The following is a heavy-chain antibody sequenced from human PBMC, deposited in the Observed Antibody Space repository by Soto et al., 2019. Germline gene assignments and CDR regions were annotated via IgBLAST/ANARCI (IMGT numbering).Heavy chain of an antibody. CDR2: IKGKPDGGAT. CDR1: GITFNTAW. V-gene: IGHV3-15*01. Sequence: GGFLRLSCAASGITFNTAWLTWVRQAPGKGLEWVGRIKGKPDGGATDYAAPVEGRFTISRDDSQNTVFLQMNSLKTDDTAVYYCTAGSPFNYWGPGTLVTV. J-gene: IGHJ4*02. CDR3: TAGSPFNY.